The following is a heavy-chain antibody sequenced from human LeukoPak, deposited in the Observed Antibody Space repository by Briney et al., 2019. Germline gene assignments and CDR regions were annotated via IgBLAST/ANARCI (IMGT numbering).Heavy chain of an antibody. CDR2: ISSSGSYI. CDR3: AKTPGSSWYNYY. D-gene: IGHD6-13*01. J-gene: IGHJ4*02. V-gene: IGHV3-21*04. Sequence: PGGSLRLSCAASGFTFSSYSMSWVRQAPGKGLEWVSSISSSGSYIYYADSVKGRFTISRDNSKNTLYLQMNSLRAEDTAVYYCAKTPGSSWYNYYWGQGTLVTVSS. CDR1: GFTFSSYS.